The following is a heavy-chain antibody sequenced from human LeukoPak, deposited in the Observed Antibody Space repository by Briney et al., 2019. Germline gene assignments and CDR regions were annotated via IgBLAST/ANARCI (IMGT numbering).Heavy chain of an antibody. J-gene: IGHJ4*02. CDR2: ISTSGDST. CDR1: GFTFSNYA. D-gene: IGHD1-26*01. CDR3: AKGRSDSGSLYYFDY. V-gene: IGHV3-23*01. Sequence: GGSLRLSCIASGFTFSNYAMSWVRPAPGKGLEWVSAISTSGDSTYYADSVKGRFTISRDNSKNTLYLQMNSLRAEDTALYYCAKGRSDSGSLYYFDYWGQGTLVTVSS.